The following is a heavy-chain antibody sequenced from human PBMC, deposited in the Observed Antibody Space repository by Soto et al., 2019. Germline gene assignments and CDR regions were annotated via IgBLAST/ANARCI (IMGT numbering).Heavy chain of an antibody. J-gene: IGHJ6*02. CDR3: ARHYCSSTSCYPVYYYYYGMDV. CDR2: IYPGDSDT. CDR1: GYSFTSYW. D-gene: IGHD2-2*01. V-gene: IGHV5-51*01. Sequence: DSLTISCKGSGYSFTSYWIGWVRQMRGKGLEWMGIIYPGDSDTRYSPSFQGQVTISADKSISTAYLQWSSLKASDTAMYYCARHYCSSTSCYPVYYYYYGMDVWGQGTTVTVSS.